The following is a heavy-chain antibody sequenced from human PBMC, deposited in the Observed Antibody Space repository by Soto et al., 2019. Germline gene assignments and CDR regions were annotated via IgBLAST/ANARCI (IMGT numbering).Heavy chain of an antibody. Sequence: VGSLRLSCAASGFTFSTFDMTWVRQAPGKGLEWVSLIRGVAGSTHYPDSVKGRFTISKDTSNNVLYLEMNSLRADDTAVYFCVKGAWLDYWGQGNMVTVSS. CDR1: GFTFSTFD. CDR3: VKGAWLDY. V-gene: IGHV3-23*01. CDR2: IRGVAGST. J-gene: IGHJ4*02.